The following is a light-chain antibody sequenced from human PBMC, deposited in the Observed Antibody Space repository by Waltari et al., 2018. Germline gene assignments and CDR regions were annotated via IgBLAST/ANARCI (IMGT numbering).Light chain of an antibody. V-gene: IGKV3-15*01. CDR2: GAS. J-gene: IGKJ1*01. Sequence: DIVMTQSPATLSVSPGERAPLSCRASQSIGSNLAWYQHNPGQAPRFLIYGASTRATGIPARFSGSGSGTEFTLTISSLQSADFAVYYCQQYNNWPETFGQGTKVEIK. CDR1: QSIGSN. CDR3: QQYNNWPET.